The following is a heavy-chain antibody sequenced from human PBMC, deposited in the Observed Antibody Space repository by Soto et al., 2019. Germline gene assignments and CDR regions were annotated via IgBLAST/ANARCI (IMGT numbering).Heavy chain of an antibody. J-gene: IGHJ4*02. D-gene: IGHD3-3*01. CDR3: ARPAQISYYDFWSGYYEPPPFDY. CDR1: GYTLTSYA. CDR2: INAGNGNT. V-gene: IGHV1-3*01. Sequence: GASVKVSCKDSGYTLTSYAMHWVRQAHRQRLEWMGWINAGNGNTKYSQKFQGRVTITRDTSASTAHMELSSLRSEDTAVYYCARPAQISYYDFWSGYYEPPPFDYWGQGTLVTVSS.